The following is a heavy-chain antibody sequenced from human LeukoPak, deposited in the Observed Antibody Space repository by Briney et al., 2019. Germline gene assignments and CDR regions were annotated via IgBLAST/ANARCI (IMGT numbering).Heavy chain of an antibody. D-gene: IGHD3-22*01. CDR3: ASSITMIVVVPGAFDI. CDR2: IYLGETT. CDR1: GYSFSSGPY. Sequence: SETLSLTCSVSGYSFSSGPYWGWIRQPPGQGLEWIASIYLGETTYYNPSLKSRVTISVDTSKNQFSLKLSSVTAADTAVYYCASSITMIVVVPGAFDIWGQGTMVTVSS. V-gene: IGHV4-38-2*01. J-gene: IGHJ3*02.